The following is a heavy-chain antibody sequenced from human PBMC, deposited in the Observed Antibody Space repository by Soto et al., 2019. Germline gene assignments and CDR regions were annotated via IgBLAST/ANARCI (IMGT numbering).Heavy chain of an antibody. D-gene: IGHD3-22*01. J-gene: IGHJ6*02. Sequence: SETLSLTCAVSGGSISSGDYYWSWIRQPPGKGLEWFGYIFYSGSTYYTPSLKSRVTISVDTSKNQFSLKLSSVTAADTAVYYCARARGHYYDSSGYSSLSGMDVWGQGATVTVSS. CDR3: ARARGHYYDSSGYSSLSGMDV. V-gene: IGHV4-30-4*01. CDR1: GGSISSGDYY. CDR2: IFYSGST.